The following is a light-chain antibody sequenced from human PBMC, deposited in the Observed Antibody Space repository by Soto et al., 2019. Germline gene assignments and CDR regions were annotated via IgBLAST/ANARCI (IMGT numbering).Light chain of an antibody. CDR3: KQYENWPPT. CDR2: DAS. J-gene: IGKJ2*01. Sequence: EIVMTQSPATLSVSPGERATLSCSASRRVSSNLAWYQQKPGQAPRILIYDASTRATAFPARFSGSGSGTEFSITISSLQSEDFAVYYCKQYENWPPTFGQGTNLEIK. V-gene: IGKV3-15*01. CDR1: RRVSSN.